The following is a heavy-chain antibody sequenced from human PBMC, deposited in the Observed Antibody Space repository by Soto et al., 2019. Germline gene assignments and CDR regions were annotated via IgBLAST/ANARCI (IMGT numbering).Heavy chain of an antibody. CDR3: AKDTGAVVNVQYFDS. D-gene: IGHD3-3*01. J-gene: IGHJ4*02. CDR2: ISFDGSKK. V-gene: IGHV3-30*18. Sequence: QVHLEESGGGVIQPGRSLRLSCAASGFTFSNYGMYWVRQAPGKGLEWVAIISFDGSKKFYADSVKGRFTISRDNSKNTLYLQMDSLSLADTAVYYCAKDTGAVVNVQYFDSWGQGSLVTVSS. CDR1: GFTFSNYG.